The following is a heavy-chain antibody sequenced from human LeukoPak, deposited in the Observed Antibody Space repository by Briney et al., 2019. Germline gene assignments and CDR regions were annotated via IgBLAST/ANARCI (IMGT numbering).Heavy chain of an antibody. CDR1: GYTFTSYG. D-gene: IGHD3-22*01. Sequence: ASVKVSCKASGYTFTSYGISWVRQAPGQGLEWMGWISAYNGNTNYAQKLQGRVTMTTDTSTSTAYMELRSLRSDDTAVYYCARDRLYYYDSSGFSSAGAFDIWGQGTMVTVSS. V-gene: IGHV1-18*01. CDR2: ISAYNGNT. J-gene: IGHJ3*02. CDR3: ARDRLYYYDSSGFSSAGAFDI.